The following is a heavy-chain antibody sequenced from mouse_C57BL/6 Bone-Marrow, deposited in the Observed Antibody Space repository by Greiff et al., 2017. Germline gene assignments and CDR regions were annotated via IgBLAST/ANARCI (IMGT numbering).Heavy chain of an antibody. Sequence: DVMLVESGGGLVQPKGSLKLSCAASGFTFNPYAMHWVRQAPGKGLEWVARISSKSSNFATYYADSVKDRFTISRDDSQSMLYLQMNNLKTGDTAMYYCVRGGFDYWGQGTTLTVSS. J-gene: IGHJ2*01. CDR3: VRGGFDY. CDR2: ISSKSSNFAT. V-gene: IGHV10-3*01. CDR1: GFTFNPYA.